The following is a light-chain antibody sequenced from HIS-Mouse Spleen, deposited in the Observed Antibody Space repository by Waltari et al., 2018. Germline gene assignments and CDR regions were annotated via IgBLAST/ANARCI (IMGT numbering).Light chain of an antibody. J-gene: IGLJ3*02. CDR1: SRDVGGYNY. Sequence: QSALTQPASVSGSPGQSITLSCTGTSRDVGGYNYVPWYQQHPGKAPKLMIYEVSTRPSGVSNRFSGSKSGNTASLTISGLQAEDEADYYCSSYTSSSTWVFGGGTKLTVL. CDR2: EVS. V-gene: IGLV2-14*01. CDR3: SSYTSSSTWV.